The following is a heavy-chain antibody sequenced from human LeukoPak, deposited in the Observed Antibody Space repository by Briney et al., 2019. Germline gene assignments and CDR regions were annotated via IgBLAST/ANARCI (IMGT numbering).Heavy chain of an antibody. D-gene: IGHD4-11*01. J-gene: IGHJ6*03. Sequence: GGSLRLSCAASGFTFSSYEMNWVRQAPGKGLEWVSYISSSGSTIYYSDSVKGRFTISRDNAKNSLYLQMNSLRAEDTAVYYCARDDSNYYYYYYYMDVWGKGTTVTVSS. CDR2: ISSSGSTI. V-gene: IGHV3-48*03. CDR3: ARDDSNYYYYYYYMDV. CDR1: GFTFSSYE.